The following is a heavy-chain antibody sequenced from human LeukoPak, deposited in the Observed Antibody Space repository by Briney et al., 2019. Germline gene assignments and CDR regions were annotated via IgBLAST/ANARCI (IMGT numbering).Heavy chain of an antibody. CDR2: IHYSGST. V-gene: IGHV4-59*01. D-gene: IGHD1-1*01. J-gene: IGHJ3*02. CDR1: GGSISSYY. Sequence: PSETLSLTCTVSGGSISSYYWSWVRQPPGKGLEWIGYIHYSGSTTYNPSLKSRVTMSIDTSKNQFSLRLNSVTAADTAVYYCTREATGTTFRSGHHDAFDIWGQGTMATVSS. CDR3: TREATGTTFRSGHHDAFDI.